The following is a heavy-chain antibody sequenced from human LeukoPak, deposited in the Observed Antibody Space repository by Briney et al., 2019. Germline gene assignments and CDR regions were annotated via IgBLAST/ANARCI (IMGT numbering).Heavy chain of an antibody. V-gene: IGHV4-34*01. J-gene: IGHJ6*03. Sequence: PSETLSLTCAVYGGSFSGYYWSWIRQPPGKGLEWIGEINHSGSTNYNPSLKSRVTISVDTSKNQFSLKLISVTAADTAVYYCARGRADYRYYYYYMDVWGKGTTVTVSS. CDR2: INHSGST. D-gene: IGHD4-11*01. CDR1: GGSFSGYY. CDR3: ARGRADYRYYYYYMDV.